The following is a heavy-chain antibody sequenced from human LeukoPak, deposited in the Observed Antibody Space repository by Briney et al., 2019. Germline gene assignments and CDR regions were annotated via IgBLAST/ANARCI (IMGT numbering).Heavy chain of an antibody. Sequence: GEPLKISCKGSGYSFTSYWIGWVRPLPGKGLEWMGIIYPGDSDTRYSPSFQGQVTISADKSISTAYLQWSSLKASDTAMYYCARPRDGYNSRNDAFDIWGQGTMVTVSS. V-gene: IGHV5-51*01. CDR2: IYPGDSDT. CDR1: GYSFTSYW. CDR3: ARPRDGYNSRNDAFDI. D-gene: IGHD5-24*01. J-gene: IGHJ3*02.